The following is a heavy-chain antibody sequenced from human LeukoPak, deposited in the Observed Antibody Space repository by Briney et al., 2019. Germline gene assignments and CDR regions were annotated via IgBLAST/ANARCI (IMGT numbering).Heavy chain of an antibody. D-gene: IGHD5-18*01. CDR3: ARYSYGYIGY. V-gene: IGHV4-39*01. CDR1: RGSISSSTYY. Sequence: PSETLSLTCTVSRGSISSSTYYWGWIRQPPGKGLEWVGSIYYSGSTYYNPSLKSRVTISVDTSKNQFSLKLSSVTAADTAVYYCARYSYGYIGYWGQGTLVTVSS. J-gene: IGHJ4*02. CDR2: IYYSGST.